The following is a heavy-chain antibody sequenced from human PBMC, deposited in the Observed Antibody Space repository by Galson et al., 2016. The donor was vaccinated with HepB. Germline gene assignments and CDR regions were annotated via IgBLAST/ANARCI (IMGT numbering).Heavy chain of an antibody. CDR3: ARDLASGSYRAEYFQH. D-gene: IGHD1-26*01. Sequence: SLRLSCAASGFTFSSYEMNWVRQAPGKGLEWISYISTSGTTIYYADSVKGRFTISRDNAKKSLYLQMNSLRVEDTAVYYCARDLASGSYRAEYFQHWGQGTLVTVSS. CDR2: ISTSGTTI. J-gene: IGHJ1*01. V-gene: IGHV3-48*03. CDR1: GFTFSSYE.